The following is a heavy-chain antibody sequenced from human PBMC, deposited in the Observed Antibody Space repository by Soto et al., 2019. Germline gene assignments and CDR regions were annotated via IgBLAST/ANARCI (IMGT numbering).Heavy chain of an antibody. CDR2: ITTSGGNT. J-gene: IGHJ4*02. D-gene: IGHD5-12*01. CDR3: AKVTGNSGYDLGGAFDY. V-gene: IGHV3-23*01. CDR1: GFTFSTYA. Sequence: GVSLRLSCAASGFTFSTYAMSWVRQAPGKGLEWVSTITTSGGNTYYADSVQGRFTISRDNSKNTLYLQMNSLRAEDTAVYYCAKVTGNSGYDLGGAFDYWGQGTLVTVSS.